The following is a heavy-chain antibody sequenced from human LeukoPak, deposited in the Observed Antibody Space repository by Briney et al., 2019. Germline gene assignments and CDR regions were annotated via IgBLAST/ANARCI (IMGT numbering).Heavy chain of an antibody. CDR1: GYSISSGYY. J-gene: IGHJ6*03. V-gene: IGHV4-38-2*01. Sequence: PSETLSLTRAVSGYSISSGYYWGWIRQPPGKGLEWIGSIYHSGSTYYNPSLKSRVTISVDTSKNQFSLKLSSVTAADTAVYYCASYPRTYYYYMDVWGKGTTVTVSS. CDR2: IYHSGST. CDR3: ASYPRTYYYYMDV.